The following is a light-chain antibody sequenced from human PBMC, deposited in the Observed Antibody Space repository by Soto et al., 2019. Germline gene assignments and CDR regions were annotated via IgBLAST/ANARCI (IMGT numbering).Light chain of an antibody. Sequence: DIQITQSPSSVSASVGDRVTITCRASQGIRSWLAWYQQKPVKAPKLLIYAASSLQSGVPSRFSGSGSGTDFTLTISSLQPEDFATYYCQQANSFPHTFGQGNKLVIK. J-gene: IGKJ2*01. CDR3: QQANSFPHT. CDR1: QGIRSW. V-gene: IGKV1-12*01. CDR2: AAS.